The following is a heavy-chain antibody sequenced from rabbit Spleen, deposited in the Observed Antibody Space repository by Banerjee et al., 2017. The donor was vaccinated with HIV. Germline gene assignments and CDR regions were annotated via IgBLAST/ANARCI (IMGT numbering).Heavy chain of an antibody. V-gene: IGHV1S45*01. D-gene: IGHD4-2*01. J-gene: IGHJ4*01. CDR3: DAGAINRANL. Sequence: QEQLVESGGDLVKPGASLTLTCTASGFSFSSSDYMCWVRQAPGKGLEWISCIAGGSSGFTYSATWAKGRFTISKTSSTTVTLQMTSLTVADTATYFCDAGAINRANLWGPGTLVTVS. CDR2: IAGGSSGFT. CDR1: GFSFSSSDY.